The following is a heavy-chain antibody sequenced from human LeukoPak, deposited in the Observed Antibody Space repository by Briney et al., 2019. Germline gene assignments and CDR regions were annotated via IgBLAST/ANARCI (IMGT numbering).Heavy chain of an antibody. V-gene: IGHV4-30-4*08. Sequence: PSETLSLTCTVSGGSISSGDYYWSWIRQPPGTGLEWIGYIYYSGSTYYNPSLKSRVTISVDTSKNQFSLKLSSVTAADTAVYYCARGGSGSYYVGLFDYWGQGTLVTVSS. J-gene: IGHJ4*02. CDR1: GGSISSGDYY. D-gene: IGHD1-26*01. CDR3: ARGGSGSYYVGLFDY. CDR2: IYYSGST.